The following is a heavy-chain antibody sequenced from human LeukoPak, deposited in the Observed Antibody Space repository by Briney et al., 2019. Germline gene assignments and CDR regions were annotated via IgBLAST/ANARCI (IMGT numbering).Heavy chain of an antibody. D-gene: IGHD1-26*01. V-gene: IGHV4-38-2*01. CDR2: IYYSGST. Sequence: SETLSLTCAVSGYSISSGYYWGWIRQPPGKGLEWIGSIYYSGSTYYNPTLKSRVTIFVDTSKNHFSLKLSSVTAADTAVYYCATPYSGGYQGLDIWGQGTMVTVSS. CDR1: GYSISSGYY. J-gene: IGHJ3*02. CDR3: ATPYSGGYQGLDI.